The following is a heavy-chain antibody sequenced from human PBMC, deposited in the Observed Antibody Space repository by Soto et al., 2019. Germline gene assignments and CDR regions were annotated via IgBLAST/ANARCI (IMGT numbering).Heavy chain of an antibody. CDR2: IYYSGST. CDR3: ARSRRNYFDP. J-gene: IGHJ5*02. V-gene: IGHV4-61*05. Sequence: PSETLSLTCTVTGDSISSRSYYWGWIRQPPGKGLEWIGYIYYSGSTKYNPSLKSRVSISVDTSKNQFSLKLSSVTAADTAVYYYARSRRNYFDPWGQGTLVTVSS. CDR1: GDSISSRSYY.